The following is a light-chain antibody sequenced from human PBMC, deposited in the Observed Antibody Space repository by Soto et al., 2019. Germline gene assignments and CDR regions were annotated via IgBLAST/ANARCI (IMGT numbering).Light chain of an antibody. CDR1: SRDVGLFDY. CDR2: DVS. Sequence: QSALTQPRSVSGSPGQSVTISCTGTSRDVGLFDYVSWYQQHPGKAPKLMIYDVSKRPSGVPDRFSGSKSGNTASLTISGLQAEDEADYYCCSYAGSYTYVFGIGTKLTVL. CDR3: CSYAGSYTYV. V-gene: IGLV2-11*01. J-gene: IGLJ1*01.